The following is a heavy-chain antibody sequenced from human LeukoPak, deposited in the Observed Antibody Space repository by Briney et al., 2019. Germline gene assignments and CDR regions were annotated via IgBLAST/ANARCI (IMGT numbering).Heavy chain of an antibody. J-gene: IGHJ5*02. V-gene: IGHV5-10-1*01. D-gene: IGHD3-9*01. CDR3: ARGSSTYYDILTGYGQTSFDP. CDR2: IDPSDSYT. Sequence: GKSLKISCKGSGYSFTSYWISWVRQMPGKGLEWMGRIDPSDSYTNYSPSFQGHVTISADKSISTAYLQWSSLKASDTAMYYCARGSSTYYDILTGYGQTSFDPWGQGTLVTVSS. CDR1: GYSFTSYW.